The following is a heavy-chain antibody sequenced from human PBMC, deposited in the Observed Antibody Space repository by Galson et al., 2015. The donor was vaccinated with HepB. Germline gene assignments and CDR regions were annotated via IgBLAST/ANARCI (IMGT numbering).Heavy chain of an antibody. J-gene: IGHJ4*02. V-gene: IGHV1-46*01. CDR1: GYSFTSYY. CDR2: VNPSGGST. Sequence: SVKVSCKASGYSFTSYYMHWVRQASGQGLEWMGIVNPSGGSTTYAQKFQGRVSMARDTPTRTVYMELSSLRSDDTAVYYCARGHYSSGWYAIDYWGQGTLVTVSS. D-gene: IGHD6-19*01. CDR3: ARGHYSSGWYAIDY.